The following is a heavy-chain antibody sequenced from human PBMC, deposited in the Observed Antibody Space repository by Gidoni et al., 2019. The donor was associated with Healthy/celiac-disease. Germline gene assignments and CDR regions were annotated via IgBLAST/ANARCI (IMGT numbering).Heavy chain of an antibody. CDR2: ISGSGGST. CDR1: GFTFSSHA. J-gene: IGHJ6*02. CDR3: AKDKVTIFALEYYYGMDV. V-gene: IGHV3-23*04. D-gene: IGHD3-3*01. Sequence: EVQLVESGGGLVQPGGSLRLSWAASGFTFSSHAMSWVRQAPGKGLEWVSAISGSGGSTYYADSVKGRFTISRDNSKNTLYLQMNSLRAEDTAVYYCAKDKVTIFALEYYYGMDVWGQGTTVTVSS.